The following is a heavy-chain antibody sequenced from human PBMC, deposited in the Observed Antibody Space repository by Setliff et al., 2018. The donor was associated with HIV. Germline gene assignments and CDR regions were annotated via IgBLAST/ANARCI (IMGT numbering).Heavy chain of an antibody. CDR1: GYSFTSYW. CDR3: ASSITVAAGRSHYYYAMDV. V-gene: IGHV5-51*01. Sequence: GASLKLSCKGSGYSFTSYWIGWVRQMPGKGLEWMGIIHPSDSNTRYSPSFRGQVTISADKSISTAYLQWSSLKASDTAMYYCASSITVAAGRSHYYYAMDVWGQGTTVTV. CDR2: IHPSDSNT. J-gene: IGHJ6*02. D-gene: IGHD2-15*01.